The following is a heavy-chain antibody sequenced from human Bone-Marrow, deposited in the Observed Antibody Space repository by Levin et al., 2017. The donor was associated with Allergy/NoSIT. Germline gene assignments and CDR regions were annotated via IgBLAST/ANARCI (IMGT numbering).Heavy chain of an antibody. CDR1: GFTFSSYG. CDR2: IWYDGSNK. Sequence: GGSLRLSCAASGFTFSSYGMHWVRQAPGKGLEWVAVIWYDGSNKYYADSVKGRFTISRDNSKNTLYLQMNSLRAEDTAVYYCARDSTTHAGDIWGQGTMVTVSS. CDR3: ARDSTTHAGDI. D-gene: IGHD5/OR15-5a*01. J-gene: IGHJ3*02. V-gene: IGHV3-33*01.